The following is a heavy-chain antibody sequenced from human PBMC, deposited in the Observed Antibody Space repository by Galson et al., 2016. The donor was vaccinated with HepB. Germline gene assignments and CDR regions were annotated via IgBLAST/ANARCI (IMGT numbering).Heavy chain of an antibody. J-gene: IGHJ6*02. Sequence: SVKVSCKASGATFSSFSITWVRQAPGQGLEWMGGIIPLYGTTNYAQKFQGRVTITADESTSTAYMELSSLRSEDTAVYYCARVRDGYNKYYHYGLDVWGQGTTVTVSS. CDR3: ARVRDGYNKYYHYGLDV. CDR1: GATFSSFS. D-gene: IGHD5-24*01. V-gene: IGHV1-69*13. CDR2: IIPLYGTT.